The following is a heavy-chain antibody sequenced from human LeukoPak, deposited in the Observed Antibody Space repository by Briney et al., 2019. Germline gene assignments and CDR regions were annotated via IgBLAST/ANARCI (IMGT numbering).Heavy chain of an antibody. D-gene: IGHD6-13*01. CDR1: RGSISPYY. Sequence: PSETLSLTCTVSRGSISPYYWSWIRQPPGKGLEWIGYVSSSGSTNYNPSLKSRVTIPVDRSKNQLSLKLSSVTAADTAVYCCARLVSSSLDYWGQGALVTVSS. CDR2: VSSSGST. CDR3: ARLVSSSLDY. V-gene: IGHV4-59*08. J-gene: IGHJ4*02.